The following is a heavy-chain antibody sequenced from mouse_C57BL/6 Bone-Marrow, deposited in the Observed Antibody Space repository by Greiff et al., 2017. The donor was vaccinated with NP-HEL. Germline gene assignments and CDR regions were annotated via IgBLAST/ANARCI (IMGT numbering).Heavy chain of an antibody. J-gene: IGHJ3*01. V-gene: IGHV5-15*01. CDR2: ISNLAYSI. CDR3: ARLDWLAY. CDR1: GFTFSDYG. Sequence: EVQRVESGGGLVQPGGSLKLSCAASGFTFSDYGMAWVRQAPRKGPEWVAFISNLAYSIYYADTVTGRFTITRENAKNTLYLEMSSLRSEDTAMYYCARLDWLAYWGQGTLVTVSA.